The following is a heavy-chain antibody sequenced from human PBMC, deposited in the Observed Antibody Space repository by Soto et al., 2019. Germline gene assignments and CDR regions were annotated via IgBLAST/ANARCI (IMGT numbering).Heavy chain of an antibody. J-gene: IGHJ4*02. CDR1: GGTFSSYA. D-gene: IGHD3-3*01. CDR2: IIPIFGTA. CDR3: ASGSRDFWSGYSWGIFDY. Sequence: QVQLVQSGAEVKKPGSSVKVSCKASGGTFSSYAISWVRQAPGQGLEWVGGIIPIFGTANYAQKFQGRVTITADKSTSTAYMELSSLRSEDTAVYCCASGSRDFWSGYSWGIFDYGGQGTLVTVSS. V-gene: IGHV1-69*06.